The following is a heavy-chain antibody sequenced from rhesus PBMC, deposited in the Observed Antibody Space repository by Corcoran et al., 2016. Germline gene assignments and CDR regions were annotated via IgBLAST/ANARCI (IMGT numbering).Heavy chain of an antibody. CDR2: TIPLIGKT. D-gene: IGHD4-23*01. CDR1: GYTFSIYT. CDR3: AGGADSNYDHFDY. V-gene: IGHV1-151*01. J-gene: IGHJ4*01. Sequence: QVQLVQSEAEVQKPGASVKLSGKASGYTFSIYTISWVLQSSGPGLEGRGGTIPLIGKTNYARRFQDRVTIPADTSTSTAYMELSSLRSEDTAVYYCAGGADSNYDHFDYWGQGVLVTVSS.